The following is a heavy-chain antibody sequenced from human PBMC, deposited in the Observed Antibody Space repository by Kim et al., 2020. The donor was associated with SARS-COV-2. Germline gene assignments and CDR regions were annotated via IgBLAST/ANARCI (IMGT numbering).Heavy chain of an antibody. CDR1: GFTFSSYS. J-gene: IGHJ5*02. CDR3: AVGASAEGVVRNWFDP. V-gene: IGHV3-21*01. Sequence: GGSRRLSCAASGFTFSSYSMNWVRQAPGKGLEWVSSISSSSSYIYYADSVKGRFTISRDNAKNSLYLQMNSLRAEDTAVYYCAVGASAEGVVRNWFDPWGQGTLVTVSS. CDR2: ISSSSSYI. D-gene: IGHD3-3*01.